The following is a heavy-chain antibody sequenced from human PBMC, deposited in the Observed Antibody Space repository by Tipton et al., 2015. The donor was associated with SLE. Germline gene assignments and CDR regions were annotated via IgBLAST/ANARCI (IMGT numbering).Heavy chain of an antibody. J-gene: IGHJ1*01. D-gene: IGHD3-16*02. CDR3: ARGDDSIWGSYRHPLL. Sequence: TLSLTCTVSGDSITSFYWSWIRQSPGKGLEWIGYIYHTGSTRHNPSLKSRVTVSVDRSKNQFSLTLYSVTAADTAVYYCARGDDSIWGSYRHPLLWGQGILVTVSS. CDR1: GDSITSFY. CDR2: IYHTGST. V-gene: IGHV4-59*12.